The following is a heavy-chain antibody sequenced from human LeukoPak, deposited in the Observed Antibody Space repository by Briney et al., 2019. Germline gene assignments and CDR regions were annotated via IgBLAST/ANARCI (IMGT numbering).Heavy chain of an antibody. D-gene: IGHD3-16*01. V-gene: IGHV3-23*01. Sequence: PGGSLRLSCAASGLSFSSFAISWVRQGPARGLEWVSSIRGNGETFHADSVKGRFTLSSDSSRNTVYFQLNNLRVEDTAIYYCAKASWVSSTDAVRWGQGTLVTVSS. CDR1: GLSFSSFA. J-gene: IGHJ4*02. CDR3: AKASWVSSTDAVR. CDR2: IRGNGET.